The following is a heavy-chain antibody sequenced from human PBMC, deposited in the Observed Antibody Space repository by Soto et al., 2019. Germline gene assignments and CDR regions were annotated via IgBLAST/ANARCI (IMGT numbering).Heavy chain of an antibody. Sequence: GASVKVSCKASGCTFTGYYMHWVRQAPGQGLEWMGWINPNSGGTNYAQKFQGRVTMTRDTSISTAYMELSRLRSDDTAVYYCASYYLNKGYYYYGMDVWGQGTTVTVSS. CDR2: INPNSGGT. J-gene: IGHJ6*02. CDR3: ASYYLNKGYYYYGMDV. D-gene: IGHD3-10*01. CDR1: GCTFTGYY. V-gene: IGHV1-2*02.